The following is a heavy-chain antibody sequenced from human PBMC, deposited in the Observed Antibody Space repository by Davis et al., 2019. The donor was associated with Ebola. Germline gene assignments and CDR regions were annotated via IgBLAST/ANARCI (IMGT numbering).Heavy chain of an antibody. Sequence: GGSLRLSCQASGFSFTNYWIGWVRQMPGKGLEWMGLIYTGDSDTRYRPSFRGQVTISADKSIQTAFLQWSSLKASDTAMYYCASLRRTITGMDDAFDIWGQGTMVTVSS. CDR2: IYTGDSDT. CDR1: GFSFTNYW. D-gene: IGHD2-8*02. CDR3: ASLRRTITGMDDAFDI. J-gene: IGHJ3*02. V-gene: IGHV5-51*01.